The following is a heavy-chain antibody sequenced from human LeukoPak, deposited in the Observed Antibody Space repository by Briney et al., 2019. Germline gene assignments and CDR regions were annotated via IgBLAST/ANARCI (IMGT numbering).Heavy chain of an antibody. CDR1: GFPLSSYS. J-gene: IGHJ4*02. Sequence: GGSLRLSCAVSGFPLSSYSINWVRQAPGKGLEWVSYISSSSITIYYADSVKGRFTISRDNAKNSLYLQMDSLRAEDTAIYYCAQEGAIDSDSWGQGTLVTVSS. CDR2: ISSSSITI. CDR3: AQEGAIDSDS. V-gene: IGHV3-48*04. D-gene: IGHD3-3*01.